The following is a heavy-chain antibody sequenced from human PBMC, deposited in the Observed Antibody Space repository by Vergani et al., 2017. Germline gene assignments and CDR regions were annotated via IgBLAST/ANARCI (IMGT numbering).Heavy chain of an antibody. D-gene: IGHD6-13*01. CDR2: IDPSDSYT. Sequence: EVQLVQSGAEVKKPGESLRISCKGSGYSFTSYWISWVRQMPGKGLEWMGRIDPSDSYTNYSPSFQGHVTISADKSISTAYLQWSSLKASDTAMYYCARRVRIAAAGYYYYYYGMDVWGQGTTVTVSS. CDR1: GYSFTSYW. V-gene: IGHV5-10-1*03. J-gene: IGHJ6*02. CDR3: ARRVRIAAAGYYYYYYGMDV.